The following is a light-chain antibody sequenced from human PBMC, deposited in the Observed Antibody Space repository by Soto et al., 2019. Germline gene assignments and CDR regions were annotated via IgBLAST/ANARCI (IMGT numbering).Light chain of an antibody. CDR1: QSVSTY. V-gene: IGKV3-11*01. CDR3: QLYGISSPRIT. Sequence: EIVLTQSPGTLSLSPGERATLSCRASQSVSTYLAWYQQKPGQAPRLLIYDASNRATGIPARFSGSGSGTDFTLTISSLEPEDFAVYYCQLYGISSPRITFGQGTRLEIK. J-gene: IGKJ5*01. CDR2: DAS.